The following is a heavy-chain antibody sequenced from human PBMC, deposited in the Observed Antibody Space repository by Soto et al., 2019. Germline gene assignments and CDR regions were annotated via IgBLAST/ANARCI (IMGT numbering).Heavy chain of an antibody. CDR2: ISPNSGAT. CDR3: ARGHRTQLWLPFAH. Sequence: ASVKVSCKASGYTFSDYYLHWVRQAPGQGLEWMGWISPNSGATEYAPKFQGRVTMTTDTSISTAFLKLASLRPDDTAIYYCARGHRTQLWLPFAHWGPGTIVTVYS. CDR1: GYTFSDYY. D-gene: IGHD2-21*01. J-gene: IGHJ1*01. V-gene: IGHV1-2*02.